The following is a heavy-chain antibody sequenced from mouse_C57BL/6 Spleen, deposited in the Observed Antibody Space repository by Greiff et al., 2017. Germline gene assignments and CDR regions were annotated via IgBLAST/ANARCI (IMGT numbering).Heavy chain of an antibody. J-gene: IGHJ3*01. CDR3: ARLPSGGFAS. CDR2: IDPSDSYT. CDR1: GYTFTSYW. V-gene: IGHV1-69*01. Sequence: VQLQQPGAELVMPGASVKLSCKASGYTFTSYWMHWVKQRPGQGLEWIGEIDPSDSYTNYNQKFKGKSTLTVDKSSSTAYMQLSSLTSEDSAVYYCARLPSGGFASGAKGLWSLSLQ.